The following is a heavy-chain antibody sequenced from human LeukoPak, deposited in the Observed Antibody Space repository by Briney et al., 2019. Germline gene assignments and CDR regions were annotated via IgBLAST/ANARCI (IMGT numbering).Heavy chain of an antibody. CDR2: IYYSGST. CDR3: ARTLTNAIDY. D-gene: IGHD4-11*01. Sequence: SETLSLTXTVSGGSISSSSYYWGWIRQPPGKGLEWIGSIYYSGSTYYNPSLKSRVTISVDTSKNQFSLKLSSVTAADTAVYYCARTLTNAIDYWGQGTLVTVSS. J-gene: IGHJ4*02. V-gene: IGHV4-39*01. CDR1: GGSISSSSYY.